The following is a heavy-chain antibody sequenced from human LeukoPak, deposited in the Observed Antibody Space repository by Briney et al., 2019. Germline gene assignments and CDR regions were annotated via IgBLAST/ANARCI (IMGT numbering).Heavy chain of an antibody. CDR3: AKSGWNDGVAYFDY. V-gene: IGHV3-30*18. CDR1: GFTFSSYG. D-gene: IGHD1-1*01. CDR2: ISYDGSNK. J-gene: IGHJ4*02. Sequence: PGGSLRLSCAASGFTFSSYGMHWVRQAPGKGLEWVAVISYDGSNKYYADSVKGRFTISRDNSKNTLYLQMNSLRAEDTAVYYCAKSGWNDGVAYFDYWGQGTLVTVYS.